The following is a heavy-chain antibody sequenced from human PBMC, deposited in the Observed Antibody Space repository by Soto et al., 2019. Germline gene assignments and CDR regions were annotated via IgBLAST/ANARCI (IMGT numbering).Heavy chain of an antibody. V-gene: IGHV1-24*01. CDR2: FDPEDGET. CDR3: ATVKDYYGSGSPNWFDP. Sequence: ASVKVSCKVSGYTLTELSMHWVRQAPGKGLEWMGGFDPEDGETIYAQKFQGRVTMTEDTSTDTAYMELSSLRSEDTAVYYCATVKDYYGSGSPNWFDPRRQGTLVTVSS. D-gene: IGHD3-10*01. J-gene: IGHJ5*02. CDR1: GYTLTELS.